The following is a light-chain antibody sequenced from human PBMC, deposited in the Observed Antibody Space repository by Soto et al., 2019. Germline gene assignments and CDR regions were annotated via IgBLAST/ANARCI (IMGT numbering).Light chain of an antibody. V-gene: IGLV1-44*01. CDR3: STWDDSLNGWV. CDR2: NDD. Sequence: VLTQPHSVSGTPGLRVTISCSGGSSNIGRDTVNWYQQLPGTAPKLLMFNDDQRPSGVPDRFSGSRSGTSASLAISGLQSDDEADYFCSTWDDSLNGWVFGGGTKLTVL. CDR1: SSNIGRDT. J-gene: IGLJ3*02.